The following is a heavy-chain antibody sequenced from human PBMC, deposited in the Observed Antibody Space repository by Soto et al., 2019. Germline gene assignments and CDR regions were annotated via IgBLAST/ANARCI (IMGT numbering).Heavy chain of an antibody. CDR2: ITSNGRSV. V-gene: IGHV3-11*01. D-gene: IGHD5-12*01. J-gene: IGHJ1*01. Sequence: QVQLVESGGGLVKPGGSLRLSCAGSGFTFSDYYMSWLRQAPGKGLEWLSYITSNGRSVSYADSVKGRFTISRDNARDSVYLQIEGLRAEDTAVYYCARERRGGYADFKHWGQGTLVTVSS. CDR1: GFTFSDYY. CDR3: ARERRGGYADFKH.